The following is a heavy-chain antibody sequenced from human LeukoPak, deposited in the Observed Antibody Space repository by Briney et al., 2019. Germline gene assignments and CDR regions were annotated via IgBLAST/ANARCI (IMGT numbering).Heavy chain of an antibody. J-gene: IGHJ4*02. CDR2: IKSKTDGGTT. V-gene: IGHV3-15*01. D-gene: IGHD3-10*01. CDR1: GFTFSNAW. Sequence: PGVSLRLSCAASGFTFSNAWMSWVRQAPGKGLEWVGRIKSKTDGGTTDYAAPVKGRFTISRDDSKNTLYLQMNSLKTEDTAVYYCTTAGLHYYGSVDYWGQRTLVTVSS. CDR3: TTAGLHYYGSVDY.